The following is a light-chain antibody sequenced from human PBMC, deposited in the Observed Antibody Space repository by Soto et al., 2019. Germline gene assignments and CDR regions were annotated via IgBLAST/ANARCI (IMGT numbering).Light chain of an antibody. Sequence: QSALTQPASVSGSPGQSITISCTGTSSDVGGYNYVSWYQQYPGKAPKLMIYDVSNRPSGVPNRFSGSKSGNTASLTISGLQAEDEADYYCSSYTISNTLVFGSGTKVTVL. CDR2: DVS. V-gene: IGLV2-14*01. CDR1: SSDVGGYNY. CDR3: SSYTISNTLV. J-gene: IGLJ1*01.